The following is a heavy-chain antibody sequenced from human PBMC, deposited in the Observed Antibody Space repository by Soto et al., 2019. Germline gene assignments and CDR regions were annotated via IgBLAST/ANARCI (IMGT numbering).Heavy chain of an antibody. V-gene: IGHV3-7*01. CDR1: GFTFSSYW. D-gene: IGHD3-16*02. CDR2: IKQDGSEK. CDR3: ARIKNYDYIWGSYRGRGVFDY. J-gene: IGHJ4*02. Sequence: EVQLVESGGGLVQPGGSLRLSCAASGFTFSSYWMSWVRQAPGKGLEWVANIKQDGSEKYYVDSVKGRFTISRDNAKNSLYLQMNSLRAEDTAVYYCARIKNYDYIWGSYRGRGVFDYWGQGTLVTVSS.